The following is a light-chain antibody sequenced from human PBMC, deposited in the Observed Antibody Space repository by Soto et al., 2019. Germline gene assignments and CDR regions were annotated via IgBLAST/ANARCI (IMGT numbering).Light chain of an antibody. CDR1: QTISNW. CDR3: QQYYSYPST. Sequence: DRHMTHSPSVLSASLGYIVTIFCRASQTISNWLAWYQQKPGKAPKLLIYAASTLQSGVPSRFSGSGSGTDFTLTISCLQSQDFATYYCQQYYSYPSTFGQGSKVDIK. V-gene: IGKV1-5*02. CDR2: AAS. J-gene: IGKJ1*01.